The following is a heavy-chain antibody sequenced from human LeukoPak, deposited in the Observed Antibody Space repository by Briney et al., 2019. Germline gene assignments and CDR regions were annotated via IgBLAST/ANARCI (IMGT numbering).Heavy chain of an antibody. Sequence: GSLRLSCAASGFTFSSYSMNWVRQAPGKGLEWVAVISVSATATNYAASVKGRFTISRDDSKNTLYLQMNSLRVEDTAAYYCVKEGGFRIPFDYWGQGTLVTVSS. CDR3: VKEGGFRIPFDY. CDR1: GFTFSSYS. D-gene: IGHD2-15*01. V-gene: IGHV3-23*01. J-gene: IGHJ4*02. CDR2: ISVSATAT.